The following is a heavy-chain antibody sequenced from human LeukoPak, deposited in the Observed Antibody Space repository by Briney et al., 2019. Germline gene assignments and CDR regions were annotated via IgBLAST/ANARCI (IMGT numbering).Heavy chain of an antibody. J-gene: IGHJ5*02. CDR3: ARDMDYDSSQWFDP. Sequence: GGSLRLSCAASGFTFISYAIHWVRQAPGKGLEWVAVISFHGTDSFYADSVKGRFTISRDNAKNSLYLQMNSLRAEDTAVYYCARDMDYDSSQWFDPWGQGTLVTVSS. V-gene: IGHV3-30*04. CDR1: GFTFISYA. D-gene: IGHD3-22*01. CDR2: ISFHGTDS.